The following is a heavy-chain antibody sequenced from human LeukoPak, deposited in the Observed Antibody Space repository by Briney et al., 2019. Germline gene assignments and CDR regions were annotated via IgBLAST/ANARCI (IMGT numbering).Heavy chain of an antibody. CDR1: GYTFTSYY. Sequence: ASVKVSCKASGYTFTSYYMHWVRQAPGQGLEWMGIINPSGGSTSYAQKFQGRVTMTRDTSTSTVYMELSSLRPEDTAVYYCATLLGVATITTAPDDAFDIWGQGTMVTVSS. D-gene: IGHD5-12*01. J-gene: IGHJ3*02. CDR3: ATLLGVATITTAPDDAFDI. CDR2: INPSGGST. V-gene: IGHV1-46*01.